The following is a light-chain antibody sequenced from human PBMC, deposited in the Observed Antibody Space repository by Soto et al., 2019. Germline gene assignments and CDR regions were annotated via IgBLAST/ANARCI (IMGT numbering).Light chain of an antibody. V-gene: IGLV1-51*01. CDR2: ENN. CDR3: VAWDSRLSAVV. Sequence: SVLTQPPSVSAAPGQKVTISCSGGSSNIGEYSVSWYQHLPGTAPKRLIYENNQRPPGIPDRFSGSKSGTSATLGITGLQTGVEADYYCVAWDSRLSAVVFGGGTKLTVL. J-gene: IGLJ3*02. CDR1: SSNIGEYS.